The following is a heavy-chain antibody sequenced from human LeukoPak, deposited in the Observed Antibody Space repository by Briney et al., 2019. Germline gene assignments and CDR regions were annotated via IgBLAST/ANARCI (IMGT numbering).Heavy chain of an antibody. D-gene: IGHD3-22*01. CDR2: INAGNGNT. J-gene: IGHJ4*02. CDR1: GYTFTSYA. V-gene: IGHV1-3*01. Sequence: ASVKVSCKASGYTFTSYAMHWVRQAPGQRLEWMGWINAGNGNTKYSQKLQDRVTMTTDTSTNTAYMELRSLRSDDTAVYYCARTPDYYDSPNYSDYWGQGTLVTVSS. CDR3: ARTPDYYDSPNYSDY.